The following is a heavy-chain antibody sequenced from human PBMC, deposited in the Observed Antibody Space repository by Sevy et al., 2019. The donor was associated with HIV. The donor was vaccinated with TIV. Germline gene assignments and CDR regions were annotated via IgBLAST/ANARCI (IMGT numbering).Heavy chain of an antibody. CDR2: FDPEDGET. V-gene: IGHV1-24*01. CDR1: GYTLTELS. Sequence: ASVKVSCKVSGYTLTELSMHWVRQAPGKGLEWMGGFDPEDGETIYAQKFQGRVTMTEDTSTDTAYMELSSLRSEDTAVYYCAGSMGEALRNAFDIWGQGTMVTVSS. D-gene: IGHD3-16*01. CDR3: AGSMGEALRNAFDI. J-gene: IGHJ3*02.